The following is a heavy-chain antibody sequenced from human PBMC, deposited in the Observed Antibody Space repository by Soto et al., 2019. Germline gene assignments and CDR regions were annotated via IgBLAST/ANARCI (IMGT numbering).Heavy chain of an antibody. V-gene: IGHV3-7*01. D-gene: IGHD5-18*01. Sequence: GGSLRLSCAASGSPFSSYWMSWVRQAPGKGLEWVANIKQDGSEKYYVDSVKGRFTIPRDNAKNSLYLQMNSLRAEDTAVYYCARELDSYVDYWGQGTLVTVSS. CDR1: GSPFSSYW. CDR3: ARELDSYVDY. CDR2: IKQDGSEK. J-gene: IGHJ4*02.